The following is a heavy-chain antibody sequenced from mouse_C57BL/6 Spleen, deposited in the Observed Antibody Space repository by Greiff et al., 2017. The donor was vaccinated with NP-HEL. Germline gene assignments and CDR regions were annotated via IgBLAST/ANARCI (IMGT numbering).Heavy chain of an antibody. V-gene: IGHV2-9-1*01. CDR2: IWTGGGT. CDR3: ARNIDYSNYVYAMDY. CDR1: GFSLTSYA. Sequence: VQLQQSGPGLVAPSQRLSITCTVSGFSLTSYAISWVRQPPGKGLEWLGVIWTGGGTNYNSALKSRLSISKDNSKSQVFLKMNSLQTDDTARYYCARNIDYSNYVYAMDYWGQGTSVTVSS. D-gene: IGHD2-5*01. J-gene: IGHJ4*01.